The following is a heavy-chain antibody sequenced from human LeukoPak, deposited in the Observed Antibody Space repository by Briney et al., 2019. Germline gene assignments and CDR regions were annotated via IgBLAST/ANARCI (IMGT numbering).Heavy chain of an antibody. CDR1: GFTVSSNY. Sequence: GGSLRLSCAASGFTVSSNYMSWVRQAPGKGLEWVSLIYSGASTYYADSVKGRFTISRDISKNTLYLQMNSLRAEDTAVYYCAKDGDDSIEHWGQGTLVTVSS. CDR2: IYSGAST. V-gene: IGHV3-53*05. J-gene: IGHJ4*02. CDR3: AKDGDDSIEH. D-gene: IGHD3-22*01.